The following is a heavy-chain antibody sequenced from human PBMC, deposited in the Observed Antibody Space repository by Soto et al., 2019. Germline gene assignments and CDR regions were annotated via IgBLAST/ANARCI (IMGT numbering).Heavy chain of an antibody. V-gene: IGHV3-21*02. CDR2: IDTSSRFR. CDR1: GFTFSSHN. CDR3: AREGRGKKAGYNGLVSLGY. Sequence: DVQLVESGGGLVKPGGSLRLSCSASGFTFSSHNMHWVRQAPGKGLEWVSSIDTSSRFRYYADSVKGRFTVSRDNARNSLFLQMGGLRADDTAIYYCAREGRGKKAGYNGLVSLGYWGQGTLVTVSS. J-gene: IGHJ4*02. D-gene: IGHD2-2*02.